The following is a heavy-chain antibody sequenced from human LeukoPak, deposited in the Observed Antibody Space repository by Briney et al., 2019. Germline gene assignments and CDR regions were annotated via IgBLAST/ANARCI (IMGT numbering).Heavy chain of an antibody. V-gene: IGHV4-4*07. CDR3: ARGQLATAMGRDYFDH. J-gene: IGHJ4*02. D-gene: IGHD5-18*01. CDR2: IYTSGST. CDR1: GGFIGTYY. Sequence: KPSETLSLTCTVSGGFIGTYYWSWIRQPAGKGLEWIGRIYTSGSTNYNPSLKSRVSMAVDTSKNQFSLKLTSVTAADTAVYYCARGQLATAMGRDYFDHWGQGTVVTVSS.